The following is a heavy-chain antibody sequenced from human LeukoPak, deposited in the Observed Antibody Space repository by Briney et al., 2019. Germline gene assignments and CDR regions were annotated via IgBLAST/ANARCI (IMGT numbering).Heavy chain of an antibody. CDR3: ARHRYCNSSSCYAFDY. Sequence: PSETLSLTCSVSGASITSSSFYWGWIRQPPGKGLKWIGSIYYTGSADYNPSLESRVTISVDTSKNQFSLKLTSVTAADAAVYYCARHRYCNSSSCYAFDYWGQGTLVTVSS. J-gene: IGHJ4*02. D-gene: IGHD2-2*01. CDR1: GASITSSSFY. CDR2: IYYTGSA. V-gene: IGHV4-39*01.